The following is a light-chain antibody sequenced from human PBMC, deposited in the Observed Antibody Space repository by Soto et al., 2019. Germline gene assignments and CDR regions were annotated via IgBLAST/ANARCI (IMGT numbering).Light chain of an antibody. Sequence: QSALTQPPSASGSHGQSVTISCTGTSSDITDNKYVSWFQQHPGKAPKVLIYEVNKRPTGVPDRFSGSKSGNTASLTVSGLQADDEADYYCNSYVGSNNYVFGTGTKVTVL. CDR3: NSYVGSNNYV. J-gene: IGLJ1*01. CDR1: SSDITDNKY. CDR2: EVN. V-gene: IGLV2-8*01.